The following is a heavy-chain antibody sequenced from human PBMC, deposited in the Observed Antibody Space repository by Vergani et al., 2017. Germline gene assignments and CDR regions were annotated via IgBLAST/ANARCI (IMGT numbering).Heavy chain of an antibody. CDR2: IYTSGST. D-gene: IGHD4-23*01. CDR1: GGSISSYY. Sequence: QVQLQESGPGLVKPSETLSLTCTVSGGSISSYYWSWIRQPPGKGLEWIGYIYTSGSTNYNPSLKSRVTISVDTAQTQLSLNLSSVTAADAAVYYCARQHDHDYGGNLSVDYWGQGTLVTVSS. V-gene: IGHV4-4*09. J-gene: IGHJ4*02. CDR3: ARQHDHDYGGNLSVDY.